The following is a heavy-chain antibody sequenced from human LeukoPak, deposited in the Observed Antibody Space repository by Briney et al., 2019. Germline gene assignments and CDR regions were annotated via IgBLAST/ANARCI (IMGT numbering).Heavy chain of an antibody. V-gene: IGHV3-43*02. D-gene: IGHD2-15*01. J-gene: IGHJ3*01. CDR2: ISGDGDNT. CDR1: GFIFNDYA. Sequence: GGSLRLSCTASGFIFNDYAMHWVRQLPGKRLEWVSLISGDGDNTHSADSVKGRFSISRDNSKNSLYLQLNSLRTEDTSLYHCARLSGWLGACDPSGQGTLVTVSS. CDR3: ARLSGWLGACDP.